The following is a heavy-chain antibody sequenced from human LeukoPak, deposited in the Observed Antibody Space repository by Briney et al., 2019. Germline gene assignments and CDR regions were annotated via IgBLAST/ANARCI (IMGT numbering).Heavy chain of an antibody. Sequence: PSETLSLTCAVYGGSFSGYYWSWIRQPPGKGLEWIGEINHSGSTNYNPSLKSRVTISVDTSKNQFSLKLSSVTAADTAVYYCARVILRITIFGVVTDMDVWGKGTTVTISS. CDR2: INHSGST. D-gene: IGHD3-3*01. CDR1: GGSFSGYY. J-gene: IGHJ6*03. V-gene: IGHV4-34*01. CDR3: ARVILRITIFGVVTDMDV.